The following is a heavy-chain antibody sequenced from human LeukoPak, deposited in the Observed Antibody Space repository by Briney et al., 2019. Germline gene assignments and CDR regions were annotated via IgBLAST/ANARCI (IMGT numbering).Heavy chain of an antibody. D-gene: IGHD1-26*01. V-gene: IGHV3-64*01. Sequence: GGSLRLSCAASGIIFSNYAMHWVRQGPGQGLECISTISSDGGSTYYANSVKGRFTISRDNSRNTLYLQMGSLRAEDMAVYYCVRGPQRAKTRYFDLWGRGTRVTVSS. CDR2: ISSDGGST. J-gene: IGHJ2*01. CDR3: VRGPQRAKTRYFDL. CDR1: GIIFSNYA.